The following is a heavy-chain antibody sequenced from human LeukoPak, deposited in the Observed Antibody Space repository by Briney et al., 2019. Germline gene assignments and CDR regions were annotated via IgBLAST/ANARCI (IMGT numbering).Heavy chain of an antibody. CDR1: GLIFSNYA. V-gene: IGHV3-11*06. CDR3: ARSLISAVIGMDV. J-gene: IGHJ6*02. D-gene: IGHD3-3*01. Sequence: GGSLRLSCTASGLIFSNYAMTWVRQAPGKGLEWVSYISGGSTYTNYANSVKGRFTISRDNARNSLFLQMNSLTAEDTAIYYCARSLISAVIGMDVWGQGTAVTVSS. CDR2: ISGGSTYT.